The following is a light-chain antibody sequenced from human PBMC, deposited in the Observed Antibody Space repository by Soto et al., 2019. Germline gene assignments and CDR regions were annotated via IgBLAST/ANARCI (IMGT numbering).Light chain of an antibody. CDR3: SSYTSNSTLV. CDR2: EVS. V-gene: IGLV2-14*01. CDR1: SSDVGAYNY. Sequence: SALTQPVSVSGSPGQSITISCTGTSSDVGAYNYVSWYQQHPDKAPKLMIFEVSDRPSGVSNRFSGSNSGNTASLTISGLQAEDEADYFCSSYTSNSTLVFGGGTKVTVL. J-gene: IGLJ3*02.